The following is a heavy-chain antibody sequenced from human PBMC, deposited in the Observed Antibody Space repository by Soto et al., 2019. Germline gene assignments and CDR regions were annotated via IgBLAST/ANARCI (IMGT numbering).Heavy chain of an antibody. V-gene: IGHV3-33*01. Sequence: GGSLRLSCAASGFTFSSYGMHWVRQAPGKGLEWVAVIWYDGSNKYYADSVKGRFTISRDNSKNTLYLQMNSLRAEDTAVYYCAREGRRETLYYYYYYGMDVWGQGTTVTVSS. J-gene: IGHJ6*02. CDR1: GFTFSSYG. CDR3: AREGRRETLYYYYYYGMDV. CDR2: IWYDGSNK.